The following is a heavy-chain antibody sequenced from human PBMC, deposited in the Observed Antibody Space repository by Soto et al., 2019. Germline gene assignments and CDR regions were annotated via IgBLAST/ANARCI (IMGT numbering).Heavy chain of an antibody. CDR1: GGSISSSSYY. D-gene: IGHD4-17*01. V-gene: IGHV4-39*01. CDR2: IYYSGST. J-gene: IGHJ6*02. Sequence: SETLSLTCTVSGGSISSSSYYWGWIRQPPGKGLEWIGSIYYSGSTYYNPSLKSRVTISVDTSKNQFSLKLSSVTAADTALYYCARLSVTTGGYGMDVWGQGTTVTVSS. CDR3: ARLSVTTGGYGMDV.